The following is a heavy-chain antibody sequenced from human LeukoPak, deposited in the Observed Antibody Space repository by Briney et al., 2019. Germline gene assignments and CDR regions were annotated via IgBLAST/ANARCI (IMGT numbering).Heavy chain of an antibody. J-gene: IGHJ6*02. CDR3: AREGDYSTDDYYYGMDV. CDR1: AYTFTDYY. D-gene: IGHD4-11*01. V-gene: IGHV1-2*06. CDR2: INPSSGDT. Sequence: GASVKVSCKASAYTFTDYYVHWVRQAPGQGLEWMGRINPSSGDTNYAQKFQGRVTITADESTSTAYMEVSSLRSEDTAVYYCAREGDYSTDDYYYGMDVWGQGTTVTVSS.